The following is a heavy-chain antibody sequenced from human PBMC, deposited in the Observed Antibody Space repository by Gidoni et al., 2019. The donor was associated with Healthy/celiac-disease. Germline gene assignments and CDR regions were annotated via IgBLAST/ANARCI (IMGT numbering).Heavy chain of an antibody. CDR1: GGSISTSSYY. V-gene: IGHV4-39*01. Sequence: QLQLQASGPGLVKPSEPLSLTCTVSGGSISTSSYYWGWIRQPPGKGLEWIGSIYYSGSTYYNPSLKSRVTISVDTSKNQFSLKLSSVTAADTAVYYCARLVIGTNKDTYWYFDLWGRGTLVTVSS. J-gene: IGHJ2*01. CDR3: ARLVIGTNKDTYWYFDL. D-gene: IGHD5-18*01. CDR2: IYYSGST.